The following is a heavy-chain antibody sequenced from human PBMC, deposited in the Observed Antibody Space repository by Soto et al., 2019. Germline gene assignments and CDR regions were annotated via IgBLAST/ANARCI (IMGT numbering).Heavy chain of an antibody. CDR3: ARNNGLNRYFDL. CDR2: TRNKANSYTT. CDR1: EFTFSDYY. J-gene: IGHJ2*01. D-gene: IGHD1-20*01. Sequence: PGGSLRLSCAATEFTFSDYYMDWVRQAPGKGLEWVGRTRNKANSYTTEYAASVKGRFTISRDDSMNSLYLQMNSLKTEDTAVYYCARNNGLNRYFDLWGRGTLVTVSS. V-gene: IGHV3-72*01.